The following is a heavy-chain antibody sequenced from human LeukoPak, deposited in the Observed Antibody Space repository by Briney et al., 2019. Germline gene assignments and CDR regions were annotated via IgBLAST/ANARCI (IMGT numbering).Heavy chain of an antibody. Sequence: ASVKVSCRASGYTFTRYYMHWLRQAPGQGPEWMGWLNPDSGYTNYAQKFQGRVTMTRDTSISTAYMELSRLRSDDTAVYYCARVEGKGYCSSTSCKTGAFDIWGQGTMVTVSS. J-gene: IGHJ3*02. CDR1: GYTFTRYY. V-gene: IGHV1-2*02. D-gene: IGHD2-2*01. CDR2: LNPDSGYT. CDR3: ARVEGKGYCSSTSCKTGAFDI.